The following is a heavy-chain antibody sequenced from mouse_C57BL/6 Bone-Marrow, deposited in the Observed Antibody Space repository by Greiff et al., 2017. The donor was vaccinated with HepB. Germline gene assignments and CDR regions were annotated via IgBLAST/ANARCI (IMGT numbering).Heavy chain of an antibody. V-gene: IGHV3-6*01. D-gene: IGHD2-2*01. Sequence: DVKLQESGPGLVKPSQSLSLTCSVTGYSITSGYYWNWIRQFPGNKLEWMGYISYDGNNNYNPSLKNRISITRDTSKNQFCLKLNSVTTEDTATYYCARGLRRGFAYWGQGTLVTVSA. J-gene: IGHJ3*01. CDR2: ISYDGNN. CDR1: GYSITSGYY. CDR3: ARGLRRGFAY.